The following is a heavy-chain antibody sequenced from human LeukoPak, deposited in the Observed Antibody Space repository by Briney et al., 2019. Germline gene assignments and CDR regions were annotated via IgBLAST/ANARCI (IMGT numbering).Heavy chain of an antibody. CDR2: IYPGDSDT. CDR1: GYSFPRNW. Sequence: HGESLKISCKGSGYSFPRNWIGWVRQMPGKGLEWMGIIYPGDSDTRYSPSFQGQVTISADKSISTAYLQWSSLKASDTAMYYCAGPTRYYYDSSGYYYLDAFDIWGQGTMVTVSS. CDR3: AGPTRYYYDSSGYYYLDAFDI. J-gene: IGHJ3*02. V-gene: IGHV5-51*01. D-gene: IGHD3-22*01.